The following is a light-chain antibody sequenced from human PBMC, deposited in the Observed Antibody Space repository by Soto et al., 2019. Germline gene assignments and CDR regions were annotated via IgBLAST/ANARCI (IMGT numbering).Light chain of an antibody. CDR3: CSYAGTYTQWV. V-gene: IGLV2-11*01. J-gene: IGLJ3*02. Sequence: QSALTQPRSVSGSPGQSVTISCTGTSSDVGGYNYVSWYQQHPGKAPKLVIYDVSKRPSGVPDRFSGSKSGNTASLTVSGLQAEDEADYSCCSYAGTYTQWVFGGGTKVNVL. CDR1: SSDVGGYNY. CDR2: DVS.